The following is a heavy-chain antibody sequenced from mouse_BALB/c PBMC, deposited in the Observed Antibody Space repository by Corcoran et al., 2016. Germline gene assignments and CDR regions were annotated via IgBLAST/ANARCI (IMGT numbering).Heavy chain of an antibody. CDR1: GYTFTDYS. J-gene: IGHJ4*01. Sequence: QIQLVQSGPELKKPGETVKISCKASGYTFTDYSMHWVKQAPGKGLKWMGWINTETGEPTYADDFKGRFAFSLETSASTAYLQINNLKNEDTATYFCARAHYYGSSPYAMDYWGQGTSVTVSS. CDR2: INTETGEP. CDR3: ARAHYYGSSPYAMDY. V-gene: IGHV9-2-1*01. D-gene: IGHD1-1*01.